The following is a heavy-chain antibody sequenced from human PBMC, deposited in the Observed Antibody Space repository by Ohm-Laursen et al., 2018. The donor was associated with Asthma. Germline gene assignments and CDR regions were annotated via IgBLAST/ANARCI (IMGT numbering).Heavy chain of an antibody. CDR1: GYIFTSYY. CDR2: INPSGTTT. J-gene: IGHJ6*02. CDR3: ARDGSDIVVVPVTTDYYYGMDV. Sequence: ASVKVSCKASGYIFTSYYLHWVRQAPGQGLEWMGVINPSGTTTRYAQKFQDRVTMTKDTSTSTVYMELSSLRSEDTAVYYCARDGSDIVVVPVTTDYYYGMDVWGQGTTVTVSS. V-gene: IGHV1-46*01. D-gene: IGHD2-2*01.